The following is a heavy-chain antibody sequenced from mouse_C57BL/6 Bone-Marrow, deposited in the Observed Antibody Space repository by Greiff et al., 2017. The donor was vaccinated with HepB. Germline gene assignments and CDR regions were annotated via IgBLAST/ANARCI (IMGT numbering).Heavy chain of an antibody. V-gene: IGHV5-16*01. CDR2: INYDGSST. Sequence: EVKLMESEGGLVQPGSSMKLSCTASGFTFSDYYMAWVRQVPEKGLEWVANINYDGSSTYYLDSLKSRFIISRDNAKNILYLQMSSLKSEDTATYYCARAYYGRYFDVWGTGTTVTVSS. D-gene: IGHD1-1*02. CDR1: GFTFSDYY. CDR3: ARAYYGRYFDV. J-gene: IGHJ1*03.